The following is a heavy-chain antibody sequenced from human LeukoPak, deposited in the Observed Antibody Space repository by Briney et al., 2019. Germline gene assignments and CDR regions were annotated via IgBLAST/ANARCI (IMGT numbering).Heavy chain of an antibody. CDR2: ISYDGSNK. CDR3: ARGQIPTAKRDYYFYGMDV. CDR1: GSTFSNYV. J-gene: IGHJ6*02. D-gene: IGHD2-2*01. Sequence: PGGSLRLSCAASGSTFSNYVIHWVRQAPGKGLESVAVISYDGSNKDYADSVKGRFTISRDNSNNTLFLQMKSLIREDTAVYYCARGQIPTAKRDYYFYGMDVWGQGTTVTVSS. V-gene: IGHV3-30-3*01.